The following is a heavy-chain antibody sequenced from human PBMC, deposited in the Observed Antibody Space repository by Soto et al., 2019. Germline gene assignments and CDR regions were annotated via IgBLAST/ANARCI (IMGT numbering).Heavy chain of an antibody. Sequence: QVQLVESGGGVVQPGRSLRLSCAASGFTFSGCGMHWVRQAPGKGLEWVAVVTDEGSEIHYADSVRGRFTISRDNSKNMVYLQMDSLRVEDTAVYYCVKEQSSGYWRTADYWGQGTLITVSS. J-gene: IGHJ4*02. CDR2: VTDEGSEI. D-gene: IGHD6-25*01. CDR1: GFTFSGCG. CDR3: VKEQSSGYWRTADY. V-gene: IGHV3-30*18.